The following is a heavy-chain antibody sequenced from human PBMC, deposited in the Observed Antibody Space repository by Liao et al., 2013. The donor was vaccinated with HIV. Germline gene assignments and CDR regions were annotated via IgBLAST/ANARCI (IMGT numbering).Heavy chain of an antibody. D-gene: IGHD5-12*01. J-gene: IGHJ4*02. CDR3: ARGGSFFDD. CDR1: GGSIAIYS. Sequence: QVQMRESGPRLLRPSQTLSLTCSVSGGSIAIYSWNWIRQSAGKGLEWIGRVSSSGGTHYNPSLESRVTLSVDTTQNRFSLNLNSVTAADTAVYYCARGGSFFDDWAQGVVVTVAS. CDR2: VSSSGGT. V-gene: IGHV4-4*07.